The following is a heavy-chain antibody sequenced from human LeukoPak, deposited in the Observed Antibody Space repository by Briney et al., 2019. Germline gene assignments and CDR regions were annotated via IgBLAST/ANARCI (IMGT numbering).Heavy chain of an antibody. V-gene: IGHV4-59*01. J-gene: IGHJ4*02. D-gene: IGHD3-10*01. CDR2: IYHTGST. CDR1: GASISSNY. CDR3: ARVPTGSYSIDY. Sequence: SETLSLTCTVSGASISSNYWTWIRQPPGKGLEWIGYIYHTGSTKSNPSLKSRLTISVDTSKNQFSLKLSSVTAADTAVYFCARVPTGSYSIDYWGQGTLVTVSS.